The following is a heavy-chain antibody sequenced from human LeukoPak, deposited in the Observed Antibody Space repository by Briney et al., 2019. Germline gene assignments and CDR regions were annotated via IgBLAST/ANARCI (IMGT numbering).Heavy chain of an antibody. Sequence: GGSLRLSCAASGFTFSSNVMSWVRRAPGKGLEWVSSITGSGGSIYYADSVKGRFTSSRDNSKNTLYLQMSSLGAEDTAVYYCAKRGAEVGQTVAPGDYWGQGTLVTVSS. V-gene: IGHV3-23*01. CDR3: AKRGAEVGQTVAPGDY. CDR1: GFTFSSNV. J-gene: IGHJ4*02. CDR2: ITGSGGSI. D-gene: IGHD1-26*01.